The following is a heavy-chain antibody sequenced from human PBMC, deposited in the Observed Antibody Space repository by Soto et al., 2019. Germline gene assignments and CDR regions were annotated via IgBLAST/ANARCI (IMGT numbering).Heavy chain of an antibody. V-gene: IGHV4-59*01. CDR3: AREKPLVSGDNWFDP. D-gene: IGHD6-13*01. CDR2: IYYSGST. J-gene: IGHJ5*02. CDR1: GGSISSYY. Sequence: SETLSLTCTVSGGSISSYYWSWIRQPPGKGLEWIGYIYYSGSTNYNPSLKSRVTISVDTSKNQFSLKLSSVTAADTAVYYCAREKPLVSGDNWFDPWGQGTLVTVSS.